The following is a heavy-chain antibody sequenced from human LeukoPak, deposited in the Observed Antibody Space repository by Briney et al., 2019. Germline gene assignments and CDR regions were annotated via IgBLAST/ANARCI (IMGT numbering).Heavy chain of an antibody. CDR1: GGSISSYY. Sequence: SETLSLTCTVSGGSISSYYWSWIRQPAGKGLEWIGRIYISGSTNYNPSLKSRVTMSVDTSKNQFSLKLSSVTAADTAVYYCAREYSSSWYGLWYFDYWGQGTLVTVSS. CDR3: AREYSSSWYGLWYFDY. CDR2: IYISGST. J-gene: IGHJ4*02. D-gene: IGHD6-13*01. V-gene: IGHV4-4*07.